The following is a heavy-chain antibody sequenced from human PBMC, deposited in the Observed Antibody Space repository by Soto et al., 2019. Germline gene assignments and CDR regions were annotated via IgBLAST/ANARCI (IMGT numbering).Heavy chain of an antibody. CDR2: IIPIFGTA. CDR3: ARSYCSSTSCYRGPPYYYYYGMDV. J-gene: IGHJ6*02. CDR1: GGTFSSYA. Sequence: CSVKVSCKASGGTFSSYAISWVRQAPGQGLEWMGGIIPIFGTANYAQKFQGRVTITADESTSTAYMELSSLRSEDTAVYYCARSYCSSTSCYRGPPYYYYYGMDVWGQGTTVTVSS. D-gene: IGHD2-2*01. V-gene: IGHV1-69*13.